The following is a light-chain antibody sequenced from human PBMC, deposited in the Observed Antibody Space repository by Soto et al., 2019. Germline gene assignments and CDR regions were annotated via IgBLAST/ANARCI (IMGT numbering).Light chain of an antibody. CDR2: WAS. Sequence: DIVMTQSPDSLAVSLGERATINCKSSQSVLYSSDNRNYLTWYQQKPGQPPKLLIYWASTRESGAPDRFSGSGSGTDFTLTISSLQAEDVAVYYCQQYYNIPKTFGQGTKVDIK. J-gene: IGKJ1*01. V-gene: IGKV4-1*01. CDR1: QSVLYSSDNRNY. CDR3: QQYYNIPKT.